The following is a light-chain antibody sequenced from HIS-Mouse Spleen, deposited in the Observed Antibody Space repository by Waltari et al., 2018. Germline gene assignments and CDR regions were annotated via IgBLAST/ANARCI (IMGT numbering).Light chain of an antibody. CDR1: SSNIGSTY. Sequence: QSVLTQPPSASGTPGQRVPISCSGSSSNIGSTYVHWYQQLPGTATKLLIYRNNQRPSGVPDRFSGSKSGTSASLAISGLRSEDEADYYCAAWDDSLSGRVFGGGTKLTVL. V-gene: IGLV1-47*01. CDR3: AAWDDSLSGRV. CDR2: RNN. J-gene: IGLJ3*02.